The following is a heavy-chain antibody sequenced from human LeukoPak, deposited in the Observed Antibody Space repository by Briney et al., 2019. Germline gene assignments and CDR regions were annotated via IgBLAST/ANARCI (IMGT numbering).Heavy chain of an antibody. CDR2: IYYSGST. J-gene: IGHJ4*02. CDR3: ARCEVPDYYDSSGYDY. CDR1: GGSISSNNYY. V-gene: IGHV4-39*01. Sequence: SETLSLTCTVSGGSISSNNYYGAWIRQPPGKGLEWIGSIYYSGSTYYNPSLKSRVTISVDTSKNQFPLKLSSVTAADTAVYYCARCEVPDYYDSSGYDYWGQGTLVTVSS. D-gene: IGHD3-22*01.